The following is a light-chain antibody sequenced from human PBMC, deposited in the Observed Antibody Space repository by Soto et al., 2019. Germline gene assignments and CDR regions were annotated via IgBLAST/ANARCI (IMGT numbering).Light chain of an antibody. Sequence: EIVMTQSPATLSVSPGERATLSCRASQSVSNNLAWYQKKPGQAPRLLIYCASTRATGIPARFSGSGSGTEFTLTISSLQSEDFAFYYCQQYNNLWTFGQGTRVDIK. CDR1: QSVSNN. CDR3: QQYNNLWT. CDR2: CAS. V-gene: IGKV3-15*01. J-gene: IGKJ1*01.